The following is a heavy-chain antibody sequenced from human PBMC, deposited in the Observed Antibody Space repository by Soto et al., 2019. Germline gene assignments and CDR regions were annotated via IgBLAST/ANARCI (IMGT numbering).Heavy chain of an antibody. V-gene: IGHV4-34*01. J-gene: IGHJ4*02. D-gene: IGHD3-22*01. CDR1: GGSFSAYY. Sequence: PSETLSLTCAVYGGSFSAYYWSWIRQPPGQGLEWIGKINHSGGTSSNPSLKSRVTISVDTSKSQYSLTLTSVSSADSAVSDCSRGTGDTAASSGFYGRWGQGTPVTVSS. CDR3: SRGTGDTAASSGFYGR. CDR2: INHSGGT.